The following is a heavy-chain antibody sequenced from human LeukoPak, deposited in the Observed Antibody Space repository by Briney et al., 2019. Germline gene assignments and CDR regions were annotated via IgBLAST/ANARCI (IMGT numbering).Heavy chain of an antibody. CDR3: AKVGGYSYGSDY. CDR2: IYYSGST. V-gene: IGHV4-59*08. CDR1: GGSISSYY. Sequence: SETLSLTCTVSGGSISSYYWSWIRQPPGKGLEWIGYIYYSGSTNYNPSLKSRVTISVDTSKNQFSLKLSSVTAADTAVYYCAKVGGYSYGSDYWGQGTLVTVSS. J-gene: IGHJ4*02. D-gene: IGHD5-18*01.